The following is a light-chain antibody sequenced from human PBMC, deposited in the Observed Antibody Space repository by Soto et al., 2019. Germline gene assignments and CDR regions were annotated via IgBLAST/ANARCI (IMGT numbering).Light chain of an antibody. V-gene: IGKV1-33*01. CDR1: QDISNS. Sequence: DIQMTQSPSSLSASVGDRVTITCQASQDISNSLNWYQQKPGRAPQLLIHDASNLETGVPSRFSGSGSGTEFTFTISSLQPEDTGTYCCQQHYILFTFGPGTKVDIK. CDR2: DAS. J-gene: IGKJ3*01. CDR3: QQHYILFT.